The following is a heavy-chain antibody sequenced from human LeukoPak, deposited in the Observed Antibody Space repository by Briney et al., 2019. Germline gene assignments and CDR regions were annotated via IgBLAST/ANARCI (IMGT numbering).Heavy chain of an antibody. D-gene: IGHD3-16*01. CDR1: GFTFSDYI. Sequence: GGSLRLSSAASGFTFSDYILDCVRQAPGKGREWVGRIRRGANSYTTEYAASVKGRFTISRDDSKNSLYLHMNSLKTEDTAVYHCSRDGGEGGNSAFDIWGQGTMVTVSS. CDR2: IRRGANSYTT. J-gene: IGHJ3*02. V-gene: IGHV3-72*01. CDR3: SRDGGEGGNSAFDI.